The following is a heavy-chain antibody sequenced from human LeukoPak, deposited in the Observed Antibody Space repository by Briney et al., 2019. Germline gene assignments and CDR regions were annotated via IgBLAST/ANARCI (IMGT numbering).Heavy chain of an antibody. CDR1: GFTCTDHY. J-gene: IGHJ4*02. V-gene: IGHV1-2*02. D-gene: IGHD7-27*01. CDR2: INGKRGDT. CDR3: ARDHDWGVDY. Sequence: ASVKVSFKASGFTCTDHYFHWVRQAPGQGLEWMGWINGKRGDTNYAQNFQDSVTMTRDTSTSTVYMELSRLTVDDTAVYYCARDHDWGVDYWGQGTLVTVSS.